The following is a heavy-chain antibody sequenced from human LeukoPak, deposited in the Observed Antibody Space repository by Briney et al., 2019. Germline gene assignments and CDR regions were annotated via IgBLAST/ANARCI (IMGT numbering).Heavy chain of an antibody. CDR2: ISSSGSC. D-gene: IGHD2-2*01. J-gene: IGHJ4*02. CDR3: ARTYSYCSSTSCYVRELDY. Sequence: SETLSLTRTVSGDSISSDDYYWIWIRPPAGMGLEWIGRISSSGSCNYNPSLNSRVTISVDTSKNQFSLKLSSVTAADTAVYYCARTYSYCSSTSCYVRELDYWGQGTLVTVSS. V-gene: IGHV4-61*02. CDR1: GDSISSDDYY.